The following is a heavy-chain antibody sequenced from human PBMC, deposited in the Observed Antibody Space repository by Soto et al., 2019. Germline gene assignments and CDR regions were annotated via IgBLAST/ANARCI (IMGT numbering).Heavy chain of an antibody. CDR2: IRSKSDGGTA. J-gene: IGHJ4*02. CDR1: GFTFSNAW. Sequence: EVRLVESGGDLVKPGGSLRLSCAASGFTFSNAWMSWVRQPPGKGLEWVGRIRSKSDGGTADYVAAAKGRFTISREDSMNMLYLQMDSLNTEDTAIYYCTTETYEWGQGTLVTVSS. V-gene: IGHV3-15*01. D-gene: IGHD3-3*01. CDR3: TTETYE.